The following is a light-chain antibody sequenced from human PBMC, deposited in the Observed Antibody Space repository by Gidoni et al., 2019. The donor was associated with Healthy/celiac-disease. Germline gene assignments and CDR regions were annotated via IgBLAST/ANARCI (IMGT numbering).Light chain of an antibody. CDR3: QQYGSSPPRYT. CDR2: GES. J-gene: IGKJ2*01. Sequence: EIVLTQSPGTLSLSPGERATLSCRASQSVRSSYLAWYQQKPGQAPRLLSYGESSRATGIPDRFSGSGSGTDFTLTISRLEPEDFAVYYCQQYGSSPPRYTFGQGTKLEIK. CDR1: QSVRSSY. V-gene: IGKV3-20*01.